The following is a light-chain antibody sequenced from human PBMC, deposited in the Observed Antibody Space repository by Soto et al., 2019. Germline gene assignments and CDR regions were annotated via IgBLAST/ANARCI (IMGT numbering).Light chain of an antibody. CDR2: EVS. V-gene: IGLV2-23*02. Sequence: QSVLTQPASVSGSPGQSITISCTGTSSDFGSYNLFSWYQQHPGKAPKHMIYEVSKRPSGVSNRFSGSKAGNTASLTISGLQAEDEAEYYCCSYAGSRVFGGGTTLNVL. CDR3: CSYAGSRV. J-gene: IGLJ3*02. CDR1: SSDFGSYNL.